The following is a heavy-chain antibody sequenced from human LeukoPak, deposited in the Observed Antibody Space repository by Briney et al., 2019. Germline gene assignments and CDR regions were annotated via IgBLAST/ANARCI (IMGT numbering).Heavy chain of an antibody. V-gene: IGHV3-21*01. J-gene: IGHJ4*02. CDR3: ARVSLREGYSGYDLDY. CDR1: GFTFSSYS. CDR2: ISSSSSYI. D-gene: IGHD5-12*01. Sequence: GGSLRLSCAASGFTFSSYSMNWVRQAPGKGLEWVSSISSSSSYIYYADSVKGRFTISRDNAKNSLYLQMNSLRAEDTAVYYCARVSLREGYSGYDLDYWGQGTLVTVSS.